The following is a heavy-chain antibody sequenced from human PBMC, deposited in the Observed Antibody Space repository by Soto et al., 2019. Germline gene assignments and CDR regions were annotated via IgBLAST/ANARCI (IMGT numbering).Heavy chain of an antibody. J-gene: IGHJ3*02. D-gene: IGHD3-3*01. CDR2: IKSKTDGGTT. V-gene: IGHV3-15*01. CDR1: GFTFSNAW. Sequence: GGSLRLSCAASGFTFSNAWMSWVRQAPGKGLEWVGRIKSKTDGGTTDYAAPVKGRFTISRDDSKNTLYLQMNSLKTEDTAVYYCTARNYDFWRGYYGAFDIWGQGTMVTVSS. CDR3: TARNYDFWRGYYGAFDI.